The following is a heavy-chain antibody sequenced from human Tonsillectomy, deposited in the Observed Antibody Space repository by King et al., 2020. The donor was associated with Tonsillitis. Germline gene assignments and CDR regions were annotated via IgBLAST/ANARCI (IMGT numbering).Heavy chain of an antibody. CDR2: IYPGDSET. V-gene: IGHV5-51*01. Sequence: VQLVESGAEVKKPGESLKISCQDTGYTFSSHWIAWVRQMPGKGLEWMGIIYPGDSETRYSPSFQGQFTFSADKSISTAYLQWTSLNASDTAMYYCAIPAAAGWGNHAYDLWGHGTIVPVSS. D-gene: IGHD6-13*01. J-gene: IGHJ3*01. CDR1: GYTFSSHW. CDR3: AIPAAAGWGNHAYDL.